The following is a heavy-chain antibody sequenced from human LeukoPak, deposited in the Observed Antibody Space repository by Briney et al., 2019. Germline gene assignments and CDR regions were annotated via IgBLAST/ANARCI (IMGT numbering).Heavy chain of an antibody. CDR2: IYPGDSDT. Sequence: AESLKISSKGSGYSFTTYWFGWVRQMPGKGLEWMGIIYPGDSDTRYSPSFQSQVIISADKSFSIAYLQWSSLKAPDTAMYYCARLAAGTWMVDYWGTGTLVTAS. D-gene: IGHD6-13*01. CDR1: GYSFTTYW. J-gene: IGHJ4*02. V-gene: IGHV5-51*01. CDR3: ARLAAGTWMVDY.